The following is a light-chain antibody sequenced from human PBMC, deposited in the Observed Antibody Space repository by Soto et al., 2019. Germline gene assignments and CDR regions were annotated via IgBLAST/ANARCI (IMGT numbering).Light chain of an antibody. CDR1: SSDVGGYNY. Sequence: QSALTQPASVSGSPGQSITISCTGTSSDVGGYNYVSWYQQHPGKAPEVMIFDVNNRPSGVSNRFSGSKSGNTASLTISGLQAEDEADCYCTSYISNSTHVVFGGGTKLTVL. V-gene: IGLV2-14*03. J-gene: IGLJ2*01. CDR2: DVN. CDR3: TSYISNSTHVV.